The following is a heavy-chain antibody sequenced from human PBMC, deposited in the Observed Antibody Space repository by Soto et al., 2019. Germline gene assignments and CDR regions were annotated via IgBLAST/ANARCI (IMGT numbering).Heavy chain of an antibody. J-gene: IGHJ4*02. CDR2: ISGSGGST. Sequence: GGSLRLSCAASGFTFSSYAMSWVRQAPGKGLEWVSAISGSGGSTYYADSVKGRFTISRDNSKNTLYLQMNSLRAEDTAVYYCAKAPLPDFWSGFLKFDYWGQGTLVTVSS. CDR1: GFTFSSYA. CDR3: AKAPLPDFWSGFLKFDY. V-gene: IGHV3-23*01. D-gene: IGHD3-3*01.